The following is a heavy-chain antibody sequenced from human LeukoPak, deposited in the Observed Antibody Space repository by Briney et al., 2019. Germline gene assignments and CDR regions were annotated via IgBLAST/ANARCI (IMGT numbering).Heavy chain of an antibody. J-gene: IGHJ4*02. Sequence: ASMKVSCKSSGFTFTDHYIHWVRQGPGQGLEWMGYIGPHSTFTSSPQEFQGRVTMTRDASMSTAYMELTRLSSDDTAVYYCVREGEGPLSKDFDYWGQGTLVTVSS. CDR2: IGPHSTFT. CDR3: VREGEGPLSKDFDY. D-gene: IGHD2/OR15-2a*01. CDR1: GFTFTDHY. V-gene: IGHV1-2*02.